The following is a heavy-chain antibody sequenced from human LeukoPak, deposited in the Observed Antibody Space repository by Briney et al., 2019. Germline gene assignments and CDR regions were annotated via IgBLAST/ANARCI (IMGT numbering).Heavy chain of an antibody. V-gene: IGHV1-18*01. D-gene: IGHD3-22*01. Sequence: ASVKVSCKASGYTFTSYGISWVRQAPGQGLEWMGWISAYNGNTNYAQKLQGRVTMTTDTSTSTAYMELRSLRSDDTVVYYCARDRPTYYYDSSGYYDYWGQGTLVTVSS. CDR1: GYTFTSYG. CDR3: ARDRPTYYYDSSGYYDY. CDR2: ISAYNGNT. J-gene: IGHJ4*02.